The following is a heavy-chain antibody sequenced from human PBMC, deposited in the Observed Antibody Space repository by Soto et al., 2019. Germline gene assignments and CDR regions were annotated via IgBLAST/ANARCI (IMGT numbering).Heavy chain of an antibody. CDR2: INPGHDIE. V-gene: IGHV1-69*10. CDR1: GGSFTSLI. CDR3: ARGSGYYYWDDY. D-gene: IGHD3-22*01. J-gene: IGHJ4*02. Sequence: SVKVSCKASGGSFTSLIVTWVRQAPGQGLEWMGWINPGHDIEYYAQKFQGRLTITTDTSTNTAYMELSSLRSEDTAVYYCARGSGYYYWDDYWGQGTLVTVSS.